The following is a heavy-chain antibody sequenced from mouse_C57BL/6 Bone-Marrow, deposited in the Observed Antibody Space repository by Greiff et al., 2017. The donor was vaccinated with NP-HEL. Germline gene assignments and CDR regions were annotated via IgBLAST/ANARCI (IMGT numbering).Heavy chain of an antibody. V-gene: IGHV5-12*01. CDR1: GFTFSDYY. CDR2: ISNGGGST. J-gene: IGHJ3*01. CDR3: ARRIYYDYDVFAY. Sequence: EVQRVESGGGLVQPGGSLKLSCAASGFTFSDYYMYWVRQTPEKRLEWVAYISNGGGSTYYPDTVKGRFTISRYDAKNTLYLQMSRLKSEDTAMYYCARRIYYDYDVFAYWGQGTLVTVSA. D-gene: IGHD2-4*01.